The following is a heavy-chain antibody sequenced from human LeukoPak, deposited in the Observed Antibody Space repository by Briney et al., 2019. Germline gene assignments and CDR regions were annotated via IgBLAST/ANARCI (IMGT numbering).Heavy chain of an antibody. D-gene: IGHD1-26*01. CDR2: ISTYNGNT. V-gene: IGHV1-18*01. CDR3: ASADSGWYLGY. J-gene: IGHJ4*02. Sequence: ASVKVSCKASGYTFTSYYISWVRQAPGQGLEWMGCISTYNGNTNYAQKLQGRVTMTTDTSTSTAYMELRSLRSDDTAVYYCASADSGWYLGYWGQGTLVTVSS. CDR1: GYTFTSYY.